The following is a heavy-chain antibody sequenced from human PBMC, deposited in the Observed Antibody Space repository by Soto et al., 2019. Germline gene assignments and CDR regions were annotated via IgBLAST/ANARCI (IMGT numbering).Heavy chain of an antibody. D-gene: IGHD2-15*01. Sequence: GESLKISCKGSGYIFSSYWIGWVRLMPGKGLEWMGIVYPGGSDTRYSPSFQGQVTISADKSISTAYLQMMSLTAEDTAIYYCVRGGGGGLFDPWGQGTMVTVSS. CDR1: GYIFSSYW. CDR2: VYPGGSDT. CDR3: VRGGGGGLFDP. J-gene: IGHJ5*02. V-gene: IGHV5-51*01.